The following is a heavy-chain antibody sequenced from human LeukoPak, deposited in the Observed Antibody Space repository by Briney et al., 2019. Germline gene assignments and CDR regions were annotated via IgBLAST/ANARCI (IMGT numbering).Heavy chain of an antibody. V-gene: IGHV3-21*04. D-gene: IGHD5-18*01. CDR1: GFTFSSYS. CDR2: ISSSSSYI. J-gene: IGHJ4*02. Sequence: GGSLRLSCAASGFTFSSYSMNWVRQAPGKGLEWVSSISSSSSYIYYADSVKGRFTISRDNAKNSLYLQMNSLRSEDTAVYYCARRGTARGYSYGYFDYWGQGTLVTVSS. CDR3: ARRGTARGYSYGYFDY.